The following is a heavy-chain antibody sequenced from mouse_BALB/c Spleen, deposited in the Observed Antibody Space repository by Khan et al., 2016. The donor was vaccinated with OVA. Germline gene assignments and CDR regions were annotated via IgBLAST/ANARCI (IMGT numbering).Heavy chain of an antibody. CDR1: GYTFTRYL. V-gene: IGHV1S136*01. CDR2: INPYNDGT. Sequence: VQLQQSGPELVKPGASVKMSCKASGYTFTRYLMHWVKQKPGQGLEWIGYINPYNDGTKYNEKFKGKATLTSDKSSSTAYMELSSLTSDDSAVSYCVRPGNRYERVFDYWGQGTTLTVSS. J-gene: IGHJ2*01. D-gene: IGHD2-14*01. CDR3: VRPGNRYERVFDY.